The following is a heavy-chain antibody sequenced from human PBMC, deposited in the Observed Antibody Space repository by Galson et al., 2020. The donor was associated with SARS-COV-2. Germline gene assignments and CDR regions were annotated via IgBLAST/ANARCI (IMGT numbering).Heavy chain of an antibody. CDR2: IYYSGST. CDR3: ARLYSSGWYDGGFDY. J-gene: IGHJ4*02. CDR1: GGSISSSSYY. Sequence: SETLSLTCTVSGGSISSSSYYWGWIRHPPGKGLEWIGSIYYSGSTYYNPSLKSRVTISVDTSKNQFSLKLSSVTAADTAVYYCARLYSSGWYDGGFDYWGQGTLVTVSS. D-gene: IGHD6-19*01. V-gene: IGHV4-39*01.